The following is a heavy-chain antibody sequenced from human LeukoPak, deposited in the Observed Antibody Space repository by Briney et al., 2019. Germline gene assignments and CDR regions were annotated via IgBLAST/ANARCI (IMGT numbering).Heavy chain of an antibody. CDR1: GGNFSRYT. Sequence: SVKVSCKASGGNFSRYTISWVRQAPGQGPEWIGGISPIFGTAKYAQRLQGRVTISADMSTSTAYMELSSLRSEDTAVYYCASGLLWLKYYFDYWGQGTLVTVSS. V-gene: IGHV1-69*06. CDR2: ISPIFGTA. D-gene: IGHD3-10*01. J-gene: IGHJ4*02. CDR3: ASGLLWLKYYFDY.